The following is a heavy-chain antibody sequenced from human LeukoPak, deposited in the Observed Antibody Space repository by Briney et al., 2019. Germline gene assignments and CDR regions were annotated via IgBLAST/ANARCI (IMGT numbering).Heavy chain of an antibody. D-gene: IGHD2-15*01. CDR1: GGTFSSYA. CDR2: FIPIFGIA. Sequence: SVKVSCKASGGTFSSYAISWVRQAPGQGLEWMGRFIPIFGIANYAQKFQGRVTITADKSTSTAYMELSSLRSEDTAVYYCARGGYCSGGSCYHHSTYYWGQGTLVTVSS. V-gene: IGHV1-69*04. J-gene: IGHJ4*02. CDR3: ARGGYCSGGSCYHHSTYY.